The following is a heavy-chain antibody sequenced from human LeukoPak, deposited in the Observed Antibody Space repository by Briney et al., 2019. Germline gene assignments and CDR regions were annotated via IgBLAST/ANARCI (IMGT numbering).Heavy chain of an antibody. CDR3: ARGTYYYGSGRNYYMDV. Sequence: PSETLSLTCAVYGGSFSGYSWSWVRQPPGKGLEWIEEINHSGSINSNPSLKSRVTISVDTSKNQFSLKLSSVTAADTAVYYCARGTYYYGSGRNYYMDVWGKGTTVTVSS. CDR2: INHSGSI. V-gene: IGHV4-34*01. CDR1: GGSFSGYS. J-gene: IGHJ6*03. D-gene: IGHD3-10*01.